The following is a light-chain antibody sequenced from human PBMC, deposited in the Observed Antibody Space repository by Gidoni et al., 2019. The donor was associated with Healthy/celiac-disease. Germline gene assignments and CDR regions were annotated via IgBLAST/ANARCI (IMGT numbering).Light chain of an antibody. CDR1: RSNIGSNY. J-gene: IGLJ3*02. CDR3: AAWDDSLSGWV. V-gene: IGLV1-47*01. Sequence: SVLPPPPSASGPPGQRVTISCSGSRSNIGSNYGYWYQQLPGTAPKLLIYRNNQRPSGVPDRFSGSRSGTSASLAISGLRSEDEADYYCAAWDDSLSGWVFGGGTKLTGL. CDR2: RNN.